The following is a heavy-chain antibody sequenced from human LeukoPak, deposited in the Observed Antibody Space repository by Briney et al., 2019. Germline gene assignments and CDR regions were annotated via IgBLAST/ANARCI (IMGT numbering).Heavy chain of an antibody. CDR1: RFTFDDYG. V-gene: IGHV3-20*04. Sequence: GGSLRLSXAASRFTFDDYGMSCVRQAPGKGLEWLSGINWNGGRTGYADSVKGRFTISTDNAKNSLYLQMNSLRAEDTALYYCAKSYGGNSVGAFDIWGQGTMVTVSS. J-gene: IGHJ3*02. CDR2: INWNGGRT. D-gene: IGHD4-23*01. CDR3: AKSYGGNSVGAFDI.